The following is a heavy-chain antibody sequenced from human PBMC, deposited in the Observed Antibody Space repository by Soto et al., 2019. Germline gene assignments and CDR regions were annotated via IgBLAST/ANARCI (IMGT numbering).Heavy chain of an antibody. CDR3: AKDIGYSSNRGYMDV. J-gene: IGHJ6*03. Sequence: EVQLVESGGGLVQPGRSLRLSCAASGFTFDDYAMHWVRQAPGKGLEWVSGISWNSGSIGYADSVKGRFTISRDNAKNSLYLQMNRLRAEDTALYYCAKDIGYSSNRGYMDVWGKGTTVTVSS. D-gene: IGHD6-13*01. CDR2: ISWNSGSI. CDR1: GFTFDDYA. V-gene: IGHV3-9*01.